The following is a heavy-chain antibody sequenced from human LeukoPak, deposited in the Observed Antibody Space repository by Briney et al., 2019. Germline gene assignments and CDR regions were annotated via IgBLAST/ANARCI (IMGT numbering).Heavy chain of an antibody. D-gene: IGHD3-22*01. Sequence: PSETLSLTCTVSGGSISSYYWSWIRQPPGKGLEWIGYIYYSGSTNYNPSLKSRVTISVDTSKNQFSLKLSSVTAADTAVYYCARAEYYHDSSPGAFDIWGQGTMVTVSS. CDR3: ARAEYYHDSSPGAFDI. CDR2: IYYSGST. V-gene: IGHV4-59*01. J-gene: IGHJ3*02. CDR1: GGSISSYY.